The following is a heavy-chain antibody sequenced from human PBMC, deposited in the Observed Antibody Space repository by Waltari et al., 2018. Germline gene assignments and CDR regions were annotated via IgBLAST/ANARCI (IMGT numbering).Heavy chain of an antibody. CDR1: GYTFTGYF. Sequence: QVQLEQSGAEVKKPGASVRISCKAIGYTFTGYFIHWVRQAPGQGLEWMGWINPNGGDSNPAQKFQGRVSMTRDTSVTTVYLELHSLTSDDTAVYFCARDSHYYDTTGQYASEGIFNLWGRGTLISVSS. D-gene: IGHD3-22*01. V-gene: IGHV1-2*02. CDR3: ARDSHYYDTTGQYASEGIFNL. CDR2: INPNGGDS. J-gene: IGHJ2*01.